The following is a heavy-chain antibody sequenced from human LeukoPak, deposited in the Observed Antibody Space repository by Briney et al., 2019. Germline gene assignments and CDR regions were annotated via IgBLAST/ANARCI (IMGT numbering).Heavy chain of an antibody. J-gene: IGHJ4*02. CDR1: GFSVSSKY. CDR2: IYSGGST. D-gene: IGHD6-13*01. Sequence: PGGSLRLSCAASGFSVSSKYMSWVRQAPGKGLEWVSVIYSGGSTYYADSVKGRFTISRDNSKNTLYLQMNSLRAEDTAVYFCALQQLKRYYFDYWGQGTLVTVSS. V-gene: IGHV3-66*01. CDR3: ALQQLKRYYFDY.